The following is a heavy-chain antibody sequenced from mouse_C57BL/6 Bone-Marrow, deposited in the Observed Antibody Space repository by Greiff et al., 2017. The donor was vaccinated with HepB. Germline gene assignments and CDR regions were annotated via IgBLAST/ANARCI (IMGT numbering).Heavy chain of an antibody. V-gene: IGHV1-69*01. Sequence: KQSCKASGYTFTSYWMHWVKQRPGQGLEWIGEIDPSDSYTNYNQKFKGKSTLTVDKSSSTAYMQLSSLTSEDSAVYYCASDYYGSSHWYFDVWGTGTTVTVSS. J-gene: IGHJ1*03. CDR2: IDPSDSYT. CDR3: ASDYYGSSHWYFDV. D-gene: IGHD1-1*01. CDR1: GYTFTSYW.